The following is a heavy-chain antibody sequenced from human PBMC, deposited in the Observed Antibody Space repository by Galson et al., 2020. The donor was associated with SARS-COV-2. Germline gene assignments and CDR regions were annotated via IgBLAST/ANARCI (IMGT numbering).Heavy chain of an antibody. CDR3: AKGRMLLWFGEPTPFDY. Sequence: GESLKISCAASGFTFSSYAMSWVRQAPGKGLEWVSAISGSGGSTYYADSVKGRFTISRDNSKNTLDLQMNSLSAEDTAVDYCAKGRMLLWFGEPTPFDYWGQGTLVTVSS. D-gene: IGHD3-10*01. V-gene: IGHV3-23*01. CDR1: GFTFSSYA. CDR2: ISGSGGST. J-gene: IGHJ4*02.